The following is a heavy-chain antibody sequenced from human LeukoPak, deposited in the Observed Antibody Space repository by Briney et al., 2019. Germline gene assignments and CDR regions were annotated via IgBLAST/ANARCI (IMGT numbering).Heavy chain of an antibody. V-gene: IGHV3-48*01. D-gene: IGHD1-14*01. J-gene: IGHJ6*03. CDR3: ARAPPSGTYYYYMDV. CDR1: GFTFSSYS. Sequence: PGGSLRLSCAASGFTFSSYSMNWVRQAPGKGLEWVSYISSSSSTIYYADSVKGRFTISRDNAKNSLYLQMNSLRAEDTAVYYCARAPPSGTYYYYMDVWGRGTTVTVSS. CDR2: ISSSSSTI.